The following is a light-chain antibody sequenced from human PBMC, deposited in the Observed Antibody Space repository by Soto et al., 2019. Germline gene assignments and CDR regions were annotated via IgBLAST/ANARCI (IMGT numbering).Light chain of an antibody. Sequence: DIQMTQSPPSLSASVGDRVTITCRASQSISNSLNWYQQKPGKAPKVLISAASSLQSGVPSRFSGSGSGTDFTLTISSVQPEDFAPYFCQHSYTAPCTFGQGSKLEIK. CDR1: QSISNS. CDR2: AAS. V-gene: IGKV1-39*01. J-gene: IGKJ2*02. CDR3: QHSYTAPCT.